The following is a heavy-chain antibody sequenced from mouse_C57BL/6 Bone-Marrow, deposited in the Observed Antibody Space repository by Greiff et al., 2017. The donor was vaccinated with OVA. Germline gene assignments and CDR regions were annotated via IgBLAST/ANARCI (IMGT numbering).Heavy chain of an antibody. V-gene: IGHV8-12*01. D-gene: IGHD1-1*01. CDR1: GFSLSTSGMG. CDR2: IYWDDDK. J-gene: IGHJ1*03. Sequence: QVTLKESGPGILQSSQTLSLTCSFSGFSLSTSGMGVSWIRQPSGKGLEWLAHIYWDDDKRYNPSLKSRLTISKDTSRNQVFLKITSVDTADTATYYCARRRSTVWYFDVWGTGTTVTVSS. CDR3: ARRRSTVWYFDV.